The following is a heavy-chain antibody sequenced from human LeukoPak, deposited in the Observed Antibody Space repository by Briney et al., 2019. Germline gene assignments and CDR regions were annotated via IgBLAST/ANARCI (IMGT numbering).Heavy chain of an antibody. CDR1: GYTFTSYY. Sequence: GASVKVSCKASGYTFTSYYMHWVRQAPGQGLEWMGIINPSGGSTSYAQKFQGRVTMTRDTSTSTVYMELSSLRSEDTAVCYCAREDAMVYYFDYWGQGTLVTVSS. J-gene: IGHJ4*02. V-gene: IGHV1-46*01. CDR2: INPSGGST. CDR3: AREDAMVYYFDY. D-gene: IGHD5-18*01.